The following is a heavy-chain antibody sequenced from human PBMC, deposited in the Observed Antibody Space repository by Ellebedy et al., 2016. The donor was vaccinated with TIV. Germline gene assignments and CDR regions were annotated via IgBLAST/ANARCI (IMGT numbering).Heavy chain of an antibody. CDR2: IVVGSGNT. CDR3: ARDGLMWVVGATTSLDY. CDR1: GFTFTSSA. J-gene: IGHJ4*02. V-gene: IGHV1-58*01. Sequence: ASVKVSCKASGFTFTSSAVQWVRQARGQRLEWIGWIVVGSGNTNYAQKFQERVTMTRDTSTSTVYMELSSLRSENTAVYYCARDGLMWVVGATTSLDYWGQGTLVTVSS. D-gene: IGHD1-26*01.